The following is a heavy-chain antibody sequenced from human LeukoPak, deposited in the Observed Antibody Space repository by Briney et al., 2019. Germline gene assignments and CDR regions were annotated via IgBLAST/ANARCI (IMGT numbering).Heavy chain of an antibody. D-gene: IGHD6-19*01. J-gene: IGHJ4*02. CDR3: ARRGYTSGWDY. V-gene: IGHV3-48*01. Sequence: PGGSLRLSCAASGFTFSTYSMNWVRQAPGKGLEWVSYISGSSTTIYYADSVKGRFTISRDNAKNSLYLQMNSLRAEDTAVYYCARRGYTSGWDYWGQGTLVTVSS. CDR2: ISGSSTTI. CDR1: GFTFSTYS.